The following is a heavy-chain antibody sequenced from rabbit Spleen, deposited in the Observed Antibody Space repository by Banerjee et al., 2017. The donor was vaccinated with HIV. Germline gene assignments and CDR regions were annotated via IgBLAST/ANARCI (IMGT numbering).Heavy chain of an antibody. V-gene: IGHV1S45*01. D-gene: IGHD6-1*01. CDR3: ESPYSGYAYAINL. CDR1: GFSLSSNEV. J-gene: IGHJ4*01. Sequence: QEQLEESGGGLVQPEGSLTLTCTASGFSLSSNEVCWVRQAPGKGLEWIGYINTGIGSTYSTSWAKGKFTVSKTSSTTVTLQMPRLTAADAAAYFCESPYSGYAYAINLWGPGTLVTVS. CDR2: INTGIGST.